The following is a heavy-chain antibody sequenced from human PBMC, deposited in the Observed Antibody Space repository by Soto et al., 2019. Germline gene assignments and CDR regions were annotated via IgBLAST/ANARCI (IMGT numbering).Heavy chain of an antibody. V-gene: IGHV4-39*02. CDR2: IYYSGST. J-gene: IGHJ5*02. Sequence: ISKPPGKGLEWIGSIYYSGSTYYNRSRKSRVTISVDTSKNHFSLKLTSVTAADTAVYYCARPGGSGWFYYDRCVQGSQIPVS. CDR3: ARPGGSGWFYYDR. D-gene: IGHD6-19*01.